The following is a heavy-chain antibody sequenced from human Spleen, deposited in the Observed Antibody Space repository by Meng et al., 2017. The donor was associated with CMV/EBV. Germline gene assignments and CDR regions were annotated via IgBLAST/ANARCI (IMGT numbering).Heavy chain of an antibody. V-gene: IGHV4-39*07. CDR2: IYDSGST. Sequence: SETLSLTCTVSGDSISSSSYYWGGIRQPPGKGLEWIGSIYDSGSTFYNPSLKSRVTISVDTSKNQFSLKLSSVTAADTAVYYCARGGTLYTCRPWGQGTLVTVSS. J-gene: IGHJ5*02. CDR1: GDSISSSSYY. CDR3: ARGGTLYTCRP. D-gene: IGHD1-20*01.